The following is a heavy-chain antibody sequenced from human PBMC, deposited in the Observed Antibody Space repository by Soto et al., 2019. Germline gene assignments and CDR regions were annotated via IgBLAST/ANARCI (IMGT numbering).Heavy chain of an antibody. CDR1: GFTFSSYG. CDR3: ARGGPGHDAFDV. V-gene: IGHV3-33*01. Sequence: PGGSLRLSCAASGFTFSSYGMHWVRQAPGKGLEWVAVICYDGSNKYYADCVKGRFTISRNNSKNTLYLQMNSLRAEDTAVYYCARGGPGHDAFDVWGQGTMVTVSS. J-gene: IGHJ3*01. CDR2: ICYDGSNK.